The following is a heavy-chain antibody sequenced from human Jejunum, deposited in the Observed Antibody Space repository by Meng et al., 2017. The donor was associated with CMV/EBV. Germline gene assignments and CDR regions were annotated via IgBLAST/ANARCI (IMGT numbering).Heavy chain of an antibody. V-gene: IGHV3-74*02. J-gene: IGHJ4*02. CDR2: TYAGGSDR. Sequence: GQRGGSGGGVVQPGGSLRLSCAASGFTFSSYCMHWVRQVPGKGLVWVSRTYAGGSDRTYADSVKGRFTITGDNAKNTLYLQMNSLRAEDTGVYYCARGVAENLGWEMGYWGQGTLVTVSS. CDR3: ARGVAENLGWEMGY. CDR1: GFTFSSYC. D-gene: IGHD1-26*01.